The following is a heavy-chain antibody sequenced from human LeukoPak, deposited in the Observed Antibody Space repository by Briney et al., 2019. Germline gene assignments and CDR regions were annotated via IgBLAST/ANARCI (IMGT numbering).Heavy chain of an antibody. Sequence: GGSLRLSCAASGFTFSDYYMSWIRQAPGKGLEWVSYISSSGSTIYYADSVKGRFTISRDNAKNSLYLQMSSLRAEDTAVYYCARDTRPRGTRGVSPYYFDYWGRGTLVTVSS. V-gene: IGHV3-11*01. D-gene: IGHD3-10*01. CDR1: GFTFSDYY. J-gene: IGHJ4*02. CDR2: ISSSGSTI. CDR3: ARDTRPRGTRGVSPYYFDY.